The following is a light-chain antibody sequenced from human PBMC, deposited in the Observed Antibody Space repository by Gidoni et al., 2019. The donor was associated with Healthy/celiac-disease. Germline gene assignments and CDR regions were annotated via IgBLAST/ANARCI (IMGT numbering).Light chain of an antibody. V-gene: IGKV3-15*01. CDR1: QSVSSN. Sequence: EIVMTQSPATLSVSPGERATLSCRASQSVSSNLAWYQQKPGQAPRLLIYCAPTRATGIPARFSGSGSGTEFTLTISSLQSEDFAVYYCQQYNNWPPGTFGQGTKVEIK. J-gene: IGKJ1*01. CDR3: QQYNNWPPGT. CDR2: CAP.